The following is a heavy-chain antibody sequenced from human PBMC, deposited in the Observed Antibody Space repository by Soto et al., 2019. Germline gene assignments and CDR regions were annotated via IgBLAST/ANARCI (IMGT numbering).Heavy chain of an antibody. J-gene: IGHJ4*02. CDR1: GFTLSGYA. V-gene: IGHV3-64*04. CDR3: AREGGTGSYFDY. CDR2: ISSNGVDT. D-gene: IGHD3-16*01. Sequence: PGGSLRLSCAASGFTLSGYAMDWVRQAPGKGLEYVSVISSNGVDTYYANSVQGRFTISRDNSKNTLYLQMNSLRAEDTAVYYCAREGGTGSYFDYWGQGTLVTVSS.